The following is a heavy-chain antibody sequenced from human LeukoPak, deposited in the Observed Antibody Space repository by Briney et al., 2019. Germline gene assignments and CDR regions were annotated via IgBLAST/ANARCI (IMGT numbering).Heavy chain of an antibody. Sequence: ASVKGSCKVSGYTFTSYYMHRVRQAPGQGLEWMGIINPSGGSTRYAQKFQGRVTMTRDMSTSTVYMELSSLRSEDTAVYYCARDSARMNDAFDIWGQGTMVTVSS. D-gene: IGHD6-6*01. J-gene: IGHJ3*02. CDR3: ARDSARMNDAFDI. CDR2: INPSGGST. CDR1: GYTFTSYY. V-gene: IGHV1-46*01.